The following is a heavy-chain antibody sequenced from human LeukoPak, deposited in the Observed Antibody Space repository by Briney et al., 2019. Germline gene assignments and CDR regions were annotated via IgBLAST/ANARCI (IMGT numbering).Heavy chain of an antibody. V-gene: IGHV5-51*01. D-gene: IGHD4-23*01. CDR3: ARHTNDCGGYGDY. CDR1: GYRFTSYW. J-gene: IGHJ4*02. Sequence: GESLKISCKGSGYRFTSYWIGWVRQMPGKGLEWMGIIYPGDSDTRYSPSFQGQVTISADKSISAAYLQWSSLKASDTAMYYCARHTNDCGGYGDYWGQGTLVTVSS. CDR2: IYPGDSDT.